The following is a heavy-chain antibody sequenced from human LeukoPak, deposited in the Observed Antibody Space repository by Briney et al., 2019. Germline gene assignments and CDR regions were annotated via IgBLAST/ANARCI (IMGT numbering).Heavy chain of an antibody. CDR3: ARGGYCSSTSCLGVDY. CDR1: GYTFTSYG. V-gene: IGHV1-18*01. J-gene: IGHJ4*02. D-gene: IGHD2-2*01. CDR2: ISAYNGNT. Sequence: ASVKVSCTASGYTFTSYGISWVRQAPGQGLEWMGWISAYNGNTNYAQKLQGRVTMTTDTSTSTAYLELRSLRSDDTAVYYCARGGYCSSTSCLGVDYWGQGTLVTVSS.